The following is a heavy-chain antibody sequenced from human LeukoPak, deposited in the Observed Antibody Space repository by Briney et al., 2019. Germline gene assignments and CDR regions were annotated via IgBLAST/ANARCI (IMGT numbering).Heavy chain of an antibody. CDR1: GFTFSSYA. V-gene: IGHV3-30*02. CDR3: ARGDCSGDCYHPLYY. Sequence: PGGSLRLSCAASGFTFSSYAMHWVRQAPGQGLDWVAFIRHDGSIKYYADSVKGRFTISRDNSKNTLYLQMNSLRTEDTAVYYCARGDCSGDCYHPLYYWGQGSPVTVSS. J-gene: IGHJ4*02. CDR2: IRHDGSIK. D-gene: IGHD2-21*02.